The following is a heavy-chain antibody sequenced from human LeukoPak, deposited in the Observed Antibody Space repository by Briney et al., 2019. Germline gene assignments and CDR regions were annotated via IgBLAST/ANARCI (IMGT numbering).Heavy chain of an antibody. J-gene: IGHJ5*02. Sequence: SETLSLTCTVSGYSITSAYYWGWIRQPPGKGLEWIGSFFLKGSTYYNPSLKSRVTISVDTSKNQFSLKLSSVTAADTAVYYCARDTIDGGVGATNWFDPWGQGTLVTVSS. V-gene: IGHV4-38-2*02. D-gene: IGHD1-26*01. CDR1: GYSITSAYY. CDR3: ARDTIDGGVGATNWFDP. CDR2: FFLKGST.